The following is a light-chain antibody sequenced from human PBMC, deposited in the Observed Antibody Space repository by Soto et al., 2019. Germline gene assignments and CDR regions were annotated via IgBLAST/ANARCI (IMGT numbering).Light chain of an antibody. Sequence: TQSPSSLSASVGDRVTITCRASQRISYYLNWFQQKPGRAPKLLIYAASSLEAGVPSRYSGSGSGTDFTLTISGLQPGDSATYYCQQYNSYSPTVGQGTQVDI. V-gene: IGKV1-16*01. CDR2: AAS. CDR3: QQYNSYSPT. J-gene: IGKJ1*01. CDR1: QRISYY.